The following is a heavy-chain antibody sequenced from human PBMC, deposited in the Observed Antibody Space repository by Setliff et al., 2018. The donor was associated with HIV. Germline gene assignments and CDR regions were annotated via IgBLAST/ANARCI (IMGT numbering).Heavy chain of an antibody. CDR3: ARRDEEWLAPDAFDI. CDR1: GFTFSTYG. CDR2: ISGSGGST. J-gene: IGHJ3*02. V-gene: IGHV3-23*01. D-gene: IGHD6-19*01. Sequence: AGGSLRLSCAASGFTFSTYGMSWVRQAPGKGLEWVSAISGSGGSTYYADPVKGRFTISRDNSKNTLYLQMKSLRADDTAVYYCARRDEEWLAPDAFDIWGQGTMVTVS.